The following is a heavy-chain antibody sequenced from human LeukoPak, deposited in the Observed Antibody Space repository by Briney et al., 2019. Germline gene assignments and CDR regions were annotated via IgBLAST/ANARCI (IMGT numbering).Heavy chain of an antibody. J-gene: IGHJ4*02. D-gene: IGHD6-6*01. CDR2: IYSSGST. CDR1: GASMSGYY. CDR3: ARGGSYSSSEMSEY. Sequence: PSETLSLTCTVSGASMSGYYWSWIRQPPGKGLEWIGYIYSSGSTNYNPSLRSRVTISIDTSKNQFSLKLSSVTAADTAVYYCARGGSYSSSEMSEYWGQGTLVTVSS. V-gene: IGHV4-59*01.